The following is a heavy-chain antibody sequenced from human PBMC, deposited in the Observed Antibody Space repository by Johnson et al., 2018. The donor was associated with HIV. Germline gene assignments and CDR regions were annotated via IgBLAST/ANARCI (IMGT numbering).Heavy chain of an antibody. CDR3: ARGGGCGGDCYSGYDAFDI. D-gene: IGHD2-21*01. Sequence: QVQLVESGGGLVQPGGSLRLSCAASGFTVSSNYMSWVRQAPGKGLEWVAVISYDGTNKYYADSVKGRFTISRDNSKNTLFLQMNSLRADDTAVYYCARGGGCGGDCYSGYDAFDIWGQGTMVTVSS. CDR1: GFTVSSNY. J-gene: IGHJ3*02. V-gene: IGHV3-30-3*01. CDR2: ISYDGTNK.